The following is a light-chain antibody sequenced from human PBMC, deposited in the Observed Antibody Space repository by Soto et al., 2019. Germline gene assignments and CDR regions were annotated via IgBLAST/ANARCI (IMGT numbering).Light chain of an antibody. V-gene: IGKV3-15*01. CDR1: QSVSSN. J-gene: IGKJ1*01. CDR2: GAS. CDR3: QQYNNWPRGT. Sequence: EIVMTQSPATLPVSPGERATLSCRASQSVSSNLARYQQKPGQAPRLLIYGASTRATGIPARFSGSGSGTEFTLTISSLQSEDFAVYYCQQYNNWPRGTFGQGTKVDIK.